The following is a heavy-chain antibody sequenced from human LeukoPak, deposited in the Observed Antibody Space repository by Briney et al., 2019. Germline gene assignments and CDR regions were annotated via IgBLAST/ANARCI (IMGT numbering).Heavy chain of an antibody. CDR2: TYYTGST. D-gene: IGHD3-10*01. CDR1: GGSISSRSYY. J-gene: IGHJ4*02. Sequence: SETLSLTCSVSGGSISSRSYYWGWVRQPPGKGLEWIGSTYYTGSTYYNPSLRSRVSISGDTSKNQVSLKVNSVTAADTAVYYCARGGVRGVIITTDHFDYWGQGTLVTVSS. CDR3: ARGGVRGVIITTDHFDY. V-gene: IGHV4-39*01.